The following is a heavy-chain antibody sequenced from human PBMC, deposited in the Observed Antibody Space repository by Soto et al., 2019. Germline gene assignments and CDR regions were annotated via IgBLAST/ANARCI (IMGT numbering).Heavy chain of an antibody. Sequence: GGALRLSYAASGFTFSGYSVNWVRQAPGKGLEWGSSISSSSSYIYYADSVKGRFTISRDNAKNSLYLQMNSLRAEDTAVYYCAREATYSSSWVPNYYYYYGMDVWGQGTTVTVS. CDR2: ISSSSSYI. CDR1: GFTFSGYS. CDR3: AREATYSSSWVPNYYYYYGMDV. D-gene: IGHD6-13*01. V-gene: IGHV3-21*01. J-gene: IGHJ6*02.